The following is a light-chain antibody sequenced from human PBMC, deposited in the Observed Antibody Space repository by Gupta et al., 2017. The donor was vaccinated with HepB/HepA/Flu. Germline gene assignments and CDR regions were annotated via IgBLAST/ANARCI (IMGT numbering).Light chain of an antibody. CDR3: QSYDNSMMGSLV. J-gene: IGLJ2*01. CDR2: VNQ. V-gene: IGLV1-40*01. Sequence: QSVLTQPPSVPGAPGQIVIISCTGNSSTIGAGFCVNWYQELPGSTPTPLISVNQKRPSGVPARFSFSTSGTSASLSITGLPAEDEAHYYCQSYDNSMMGSLVFGTGTKLTVL. CDR1: SSTIGAGFC.